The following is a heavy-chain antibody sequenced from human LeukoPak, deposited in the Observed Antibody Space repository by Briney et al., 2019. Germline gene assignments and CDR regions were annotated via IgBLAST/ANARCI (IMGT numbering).Heavy chain of an antibody. D-gene: IGHD3-22*01. V-gene: IGHV1-2*02. J-gene: IGHJ4*02. Sequence: ASVKVSCKASGYTFTSYGISWVRQAPGQGLEWMGWINPSSGGTNYAQKIQGRVTMTRAKSISTAYMKLSRLRADDTAVFYWARREMGPGSSGYKYYFDYWGQGTLVTVSS. CDR3: ARREMGPGSSGYKYYFDY. CDR1: GYTFTSYG. CDR2: INPSSGGT.